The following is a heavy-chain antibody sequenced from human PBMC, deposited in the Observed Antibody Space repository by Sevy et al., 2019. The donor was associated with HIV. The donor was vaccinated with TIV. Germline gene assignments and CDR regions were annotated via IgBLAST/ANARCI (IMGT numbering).Heavy chain of an antibody. J-gene: IGHJ4*02. CDR3: TTDRYRIAVIDY. D-gene: IGHD6-19*01. V-gene: IGHV3-15*07. CDR1: GFTFSNAW. CDR2: IKSKTDGGTT. Sequence: GVSLKISCAASGFTFSNAWMNWVRQAPGKGLEWVGRIKSKTDGGTTDYAAPVKGRFTISRDDSKNTLYLQMNSLKTEDTAVYYCTTDRYRIAVIDYWGQGTLVTVSS.